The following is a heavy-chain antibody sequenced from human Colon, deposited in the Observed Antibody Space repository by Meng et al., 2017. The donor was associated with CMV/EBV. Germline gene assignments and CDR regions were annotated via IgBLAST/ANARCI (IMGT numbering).Heavy chain of an antibody. Sequence: GSLRLSCSVSSYFISHDYYWGWIRQPSEKGLEWIGSIHHTERTYYNPSLKSRATISVDTSKNQFYLKLSSVTAADTAVYYCARVSYSKSSYYYYGMDVWGQGTTVTVSS. V-gene: IGHV4-38-2*02. CDR2: IHHTERT. CDR1: SYFISHDYY. D-gene: IGHD1-26*01. CDR3: ARVSYSKSSYYYYGMDV. J-gene: IGHJ6*02.